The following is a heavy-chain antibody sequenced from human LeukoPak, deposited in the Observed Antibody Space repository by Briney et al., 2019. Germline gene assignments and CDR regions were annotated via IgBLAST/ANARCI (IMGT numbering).Heavy chain of an antibody. CDR2: ISAYNGNT. CDR3: ARDSLIVVVPAATDAFDI. CDR1: GYTFTSYG. V-gene: IGHV1-18*01. J-gene: IGHJ3*02. D-gene: IGHD2-2*01. Sequence: ASVKVSCKASGYTFTSYGISWVRQAPGQGLEWMGWISAYNGNTNYAQKLQGRVTMTTDTSTSTAYMELRSLRSDDTAVYYCARDSLIVVVPAATDAFDIWGQGTMVTVSS.